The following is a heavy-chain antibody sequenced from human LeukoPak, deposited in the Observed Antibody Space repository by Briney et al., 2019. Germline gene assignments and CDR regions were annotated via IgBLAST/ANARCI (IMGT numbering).Heavy chain of an antibody. CDR1: GLSLSDYP. D-gene: IGHD3-10*01. J-gene: IGHJ4*02. V-gene: IGHV3-30-3*02. CDR2: ITYDGAFDGGKA. Sequence: GGSLRLSCAASGLSLSDYPMHWVRQAPGKGLEWVTLITYDGAFDGGKAYYADSVKGRFTISRDNSKNTLFLQMNSLRAEDTGVYYCAKRPYGSGGGHFDHWGQGTLAIVSS. CDR3: AKRPYGSGGGHFDH.